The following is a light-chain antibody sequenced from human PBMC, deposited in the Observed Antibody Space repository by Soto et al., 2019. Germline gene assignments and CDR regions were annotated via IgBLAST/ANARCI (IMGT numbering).Light chain of an antibody. V-gene: IGKV3-20*01. CDR3: QQYGSSPLT. Sequence: EIVLTQSPGTLSLSPGERATLSCRASQSVSNNYLAWYQQKPGQAPRLLIYGASNRATGIPERFSGRGSGTDCTLTINRLEPEDFAVYFCQQYGSSPLTFGGGTKVDIK. CDR2: GAS. CDR1: QSVSNNY. J-gene: IGKJ4*01.